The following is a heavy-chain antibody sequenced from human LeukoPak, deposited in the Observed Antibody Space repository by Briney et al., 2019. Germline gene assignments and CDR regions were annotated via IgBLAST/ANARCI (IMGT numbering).Heavy chain of an antibody. CDR3: ASRKLGNDY. Sequence: SETLSLTCTVSGGSISSYYWSWIRQPPGKGLEWIGYIYYSGSTSYSPSLKSRGTISADTSQNQFSLKLSSVTAADTAVYYCASRKLGNDYWGQGTLVTVSS. CDR1: GGSISSYY. CDR2: IYYSGST. V-gene: IGHV4-59*01. J-gene: IGHJ4*02. D-gene: IGHD7-27*01.